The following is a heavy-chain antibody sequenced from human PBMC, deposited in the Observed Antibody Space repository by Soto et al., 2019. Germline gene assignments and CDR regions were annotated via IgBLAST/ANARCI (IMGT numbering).Heavy chain of an antibody. D-gene: IGHD6-13*01. V-gene: IGHV3-23*01. CDR2: ISGSGGST. Sequence: EVQLLESGGGLVQPGGSLRLSCAASGFTFSSYAMNWVRQAPGKGLEWVSVISGSGGSTYYADSVKGWFTISRDNSKNTLYLQMNSLRAEDTAVYYCARRSSSWYFDYWGQGTLVPVSS. CDR3: ARRSSSWYFDY. CDR1: GFTFSSYA. J-gene: IGHJ4*02.